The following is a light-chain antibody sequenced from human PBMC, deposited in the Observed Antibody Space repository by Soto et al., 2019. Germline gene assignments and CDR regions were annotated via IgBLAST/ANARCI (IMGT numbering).Light chain of an antibody. CDR3: SSYTSSSTVL. CDR1: SSDVGGYNY. J-gene: IGLJ2*01. V-gene: IGLV2-14*03. CDR2: DVS. Sequence: QSALTQPASVSGSPGQSITISCTGTSSDVGGYNYVSWYQQHPAKAPKLMIYDVSYRPSGVSHRFSGSKSGNTASLTISGLQAEDEADYYCSSYTSSSTVLFGGGTKLTVL.